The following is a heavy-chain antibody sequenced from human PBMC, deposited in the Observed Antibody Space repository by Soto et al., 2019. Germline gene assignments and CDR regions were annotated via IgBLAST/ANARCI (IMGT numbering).Heavy chain of an antibody. CDR1: GFTFSDHY. J-gene: IGHJ4*02. Sequence: EVQLVESGGGLVQPGGSLRLSCAASGFTFSDHYMDWVRQAPGKGLEWIGRIKNKPKSYTTQYAASVKGRFTISRDDSINSLHPQMESLRADDTAVYYCARYIVATKYLDYWGQGTLVTVSS. V-gene: IGHV3-72*01. CDR3: ARYIVATKYLDY. D-gene: IGHD5-12*01. CDR2: IKNKPKSYTT.